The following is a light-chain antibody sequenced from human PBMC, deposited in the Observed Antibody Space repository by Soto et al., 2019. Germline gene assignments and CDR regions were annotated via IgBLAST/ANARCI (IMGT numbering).Light chain of an antibody. CDR3: QQYNSWPPIT. V-gene: IGKV3-15*01. J-gene: IGKJ5*01. CDR2: DAS. CDR1: ESVSRN. Sequence: VMTQSPATLSVSPGERATLSCRASESVSRNLAWYQQKPGQAPRLLIYDASTRATGIPDRFSGGGSGTEFTLTISSLQSEDFVVYYCQQYNSWPPITFGQGTRPEI.